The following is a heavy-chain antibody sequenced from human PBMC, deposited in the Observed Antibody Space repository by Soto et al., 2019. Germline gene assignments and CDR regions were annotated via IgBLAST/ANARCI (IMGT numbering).Heavy chain of an antibody. V-gene: IGHV1-18*01. J-gene: IGHJ4*02. CDR3: ARALAVARIAY. D-gene: IGHD6-19*01. CDR2: ISAYKGNT. CDR1: GYTFTSYG. Sequence: QVQLVQSGAEVKKPGASVKVSCKASGYTFTSYGISWVRQAPGQGLEWMGWISAYKGNTKYPQKLQGRVTMTTDTSTRTDYMAMRSLKSDVTAMYYCARALAVARIAYWGQGTPVTVSS.